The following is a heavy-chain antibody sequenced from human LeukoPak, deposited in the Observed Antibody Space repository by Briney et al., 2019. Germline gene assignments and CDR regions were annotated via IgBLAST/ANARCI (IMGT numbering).Heavy chain of an antibody. D-gene: IGHD2-2*01. J-gene: IGHJ6*02. CDR2: ISGSGGST. Sequence: GGSLRLSCAASGFTFSSYAMSWVRQAPGKGLEWVSAISGSGGSTYYADSVKGRFTISRDNSKNTLYLQMNSLRAEDTAVYYCAREYIVVVPAGDYGMDVWGQGTTVTVSS. V-gene: IGHV3-23*01. CDR1: GFTFSSYA. CDR3: AREYIVVVPAGDYGMDV.